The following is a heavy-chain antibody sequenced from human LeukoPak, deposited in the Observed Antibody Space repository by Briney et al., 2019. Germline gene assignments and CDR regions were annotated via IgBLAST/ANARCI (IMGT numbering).Heavy chain of an antibody. Sequence: GGSLRLSCAASGFTFSSYSMNWVRQAPGKGLEWVSSISSSSSYIYYADSVKGRFTISRDNAKNSLYLQMNSLRAEDTAVYCCAREPRGYCSGGSCTPGPNWFDPWGQGTLVTVSS. CDR2: ISSSSSYI. CDR3: AREPRGYCSGGSCTPGPNWFDP. CDR1: GFTFSSYS. D-gene: IGHD2-15*01. J-gene: IGHJ5*02. V-gene: IGHV3-21*01.